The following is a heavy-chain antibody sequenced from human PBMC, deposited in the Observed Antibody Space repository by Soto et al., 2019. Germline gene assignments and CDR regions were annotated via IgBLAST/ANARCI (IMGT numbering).Heavy chain of an antibody. D-gene: IGHD4-4*01. CDR1: GGSITGYY. CDR3: ARHSYYSNPLRFDP. J-gene: IGHJ5*02. V-gene: IGHV4-59*08. Sequence: SETLSLTCTVSGGSITGYYWRWIRQPPGKGPEWIGNIHYSGSTNYNPSLKSRVTISVDTSKNQFSLRLSSVTAAETAVYYCARHSYYSNPLRFDPWGQGTLVTVSS. CDR2: IHYSGST.